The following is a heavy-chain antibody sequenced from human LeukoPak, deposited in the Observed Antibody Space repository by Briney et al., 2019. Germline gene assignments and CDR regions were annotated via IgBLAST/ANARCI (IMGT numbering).Heavy chain of an antibody. CDR3: ARVDIVVVPAARRYYYYYGMDV. CDR1: GGSVSSGSFF. CDR2: INHSGST. Sequence: SETLSLTCTVSGGSVSSGSFFWSWIRQPPGKGLEWIGEINHSGSTNYNPSLKSRVTISVDTSKNQFSLKLSSVTAADTAVYYCARVDIVVVPAARRYYYYYGMDVWGQGTTVTVSS. D-gene: IGHD2-2*01. J-gene: IGHJ6*02. V-gene: IGHV4-39*07.